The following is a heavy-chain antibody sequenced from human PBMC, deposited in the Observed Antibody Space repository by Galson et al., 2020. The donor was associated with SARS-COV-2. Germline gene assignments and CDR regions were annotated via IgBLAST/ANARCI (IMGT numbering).Heavy chain of an antibody. D-gene: IGHD3-16*01. J-gene: IGHJ4*02. V-gene: IGHV3-30*03. CDR1: GFAFTLHP. CDR3: VRDKLGDKRDLDY. CDR2: SSFDGTKE. Sequence: LHGESLKISCAASGFAFTLHPMHWVRQAPGKGLEWVAVSSFDGTKEYYADSVKGRFTISRDNSKSTLYLQMNGLRVDDTAVYFCVRDKLGDKRDLDYWGQGTLVTVSS.